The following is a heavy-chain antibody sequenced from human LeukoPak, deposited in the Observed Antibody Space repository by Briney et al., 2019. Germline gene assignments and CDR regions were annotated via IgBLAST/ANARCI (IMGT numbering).Heavy chain of an antibody. Sequence: GSLRLSCAASGFTFGPYSMNWVRQAPGKGLEWVSSIGGSGTSIYYAGSVKGRFIISRDNAKNSLYLQMNSLRAEDTAVYYCARESSEAFDYWGQGTLVTVSS. CDR2: IGGSGTSI. CDR1: GFTFGPYS. V-gene: IGHV3-21*01. CDR3: ARESSEAFDY. J-gene: IGHJ4*02.